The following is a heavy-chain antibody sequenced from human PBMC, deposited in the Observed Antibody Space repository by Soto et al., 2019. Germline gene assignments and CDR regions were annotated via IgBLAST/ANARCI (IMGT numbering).Heavy chain of an antibody. Sequence: QVQLQESGPGLVKPSQTLSLTCTVSGGSITSGHYYWSWIRQHPGKGLEWIGYIYYTGSTYSNPSLDGRITLSVDTSKNQFSLKLRSVTAADTAVYYCARLFGDYVGWFDPWGQGTLVTVSS. V-gene: IGHV4-31*03. D-gene: IGHD4-17*01. CDR3: ARLFGDYVGWFDP. CDR1: GGSITSGHYY. CDR2: IYYTGST. J-gene: IGHJ5*02.